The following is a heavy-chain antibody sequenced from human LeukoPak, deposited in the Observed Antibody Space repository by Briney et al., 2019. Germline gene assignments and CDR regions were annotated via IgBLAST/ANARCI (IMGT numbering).Heavy chain of an antibody. Sequence: SETLSLTCTVSGGSISSRSFYWGWIRQPPGKGLEWIGSIYYSGSTYYNPSLKSRLSMSVDTSKNQFSLNLNSVTAADTAVYYCAHLAKIAVAGTYFDYWGLGAQVTVSS. CDR3: AHLAKIAVAGTYFDY. J-gene: IGHJ4*02. V-gene: IGHV4-39*01. CDR2: IYYSGST. D-gene: IGHD6-13*01. CDR1: GGSISSRSFY.